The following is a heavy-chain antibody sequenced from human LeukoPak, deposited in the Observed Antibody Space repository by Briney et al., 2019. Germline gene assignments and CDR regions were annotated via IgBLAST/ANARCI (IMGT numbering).Heavy chain of an antibody. D-gene: IGHD2-21*02. CDR2: INPSGDIT. V-gene: IGHV1-46*01. CDR1: GYTFTSYY. Sequence: GASVKVSCKASGYTFTSYYMHWVRQAPGQGLEWMGIINPSGDITNYAHKFQGRVTLTRDTSTSTVYMELSSLTSEDTAVYYCVRPPDCGGDCYKYLQQWGQGTLVIVSS. CDR3: VRPPDCGGDCYKYLQQ. J-gene: IGHJ1*01.